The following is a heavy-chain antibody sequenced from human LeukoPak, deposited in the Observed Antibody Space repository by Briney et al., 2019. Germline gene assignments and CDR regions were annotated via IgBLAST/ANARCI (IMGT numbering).Heavy chain of an antibody. V-gene: IGHV4-34*01. J-gene: IGHJ4*02. CDR2: INHSGST. CDR3: ARGRQGDYDFWRGYLPPRGSRFDY. CDR1: GGSFSGYY. D-gene: IGHD3-3*01. Sequence: SETLSLTCAVYGGSFSGYYWSWIRQPPGKGLEWIGEINHSGSTNYNPSLKSRVTISVDTSKNQFSLKLSSVTAADTAVYYCARGRQGDYDFWRGYLPPRGSRFDYWGKETLFTVPS.